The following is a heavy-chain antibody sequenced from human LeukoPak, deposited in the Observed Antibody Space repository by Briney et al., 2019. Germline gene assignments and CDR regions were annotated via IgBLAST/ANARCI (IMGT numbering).Heavy chain of an antibody. CDR1: GFTVSSNY. D-gene: IGHD6-13*01. Sequence: GGSLRLSCAASGFTVSSNYTRWVRQAPGKGLEWVSVIYSGGSTYYADSVKGRFTISRDNSKNTLYLQMNSLRAEDTAVYYCARKRIAAAGDDEGFDYWGQGTLVTVSS. CDR2: IYSGGST. J-gene: IGHJ4*02. CDR3: ARKRIAAAGDDEGFDY. V-gene: IGHV3-53*01.